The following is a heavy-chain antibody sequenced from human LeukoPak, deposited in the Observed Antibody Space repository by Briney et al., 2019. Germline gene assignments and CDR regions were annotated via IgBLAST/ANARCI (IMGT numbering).Heavy chain of an antibody. Sequence: GGSLRLSCAASGFTVSSSYMSWVRQAPGKGLEWVSVIYSGGSTYYADSVKGRFTISRDNSKNTLYLQMNSLRAEDTAVYYCAVGDGYNYYFDYWGQGTLVTVSS. CDR1: GFTVSSSY. D-gene: IGHD5-24*01. V-gene: IGHV3-66*01. J-gene: IGHJ4*02. CDR3: AVGDGYNYYFDY. CDR2: IYSGGST.